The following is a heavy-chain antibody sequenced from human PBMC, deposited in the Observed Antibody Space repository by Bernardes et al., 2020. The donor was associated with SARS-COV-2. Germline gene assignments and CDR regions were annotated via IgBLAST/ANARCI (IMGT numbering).Heavy chain of an antibody. V-gene: IGHV3-23*01. Sequence: GGSLSLSRAAPGVTLSRYAMSWGRPAPGEGLGWGSAICGSGGSTYYADSVKGRFTISRDNSKNTLYLQMNSLRAEDTAVYYCAKDLYSSSWGGYYYYGMDVWGQGTTVTVSS. CDR2: ICGSGGST. CDR3: AKDLYSSSWGGYYYYGMDV. D-gene: IGHD6-13*01. CDR1: GVTLSRYA. J-gene: IGHJ6*02.